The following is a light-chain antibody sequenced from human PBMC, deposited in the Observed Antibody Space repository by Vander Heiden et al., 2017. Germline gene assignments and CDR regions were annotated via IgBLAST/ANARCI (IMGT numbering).Light chain of an antibody. V-gene: IGLV2-11*01. CDR3: CSYADTSTM. CDR1: RTDVGTFDC. Sequence: QSALAQPVSVSGPPGQSVTISCTGSRTDVGTFDCVSLYQQHPGKAPKLVIYDVYMRPSRVPDRFSGSKSINTASLAISALQAEDEDDYYCCSYADTSTMFGGGTKLSVL. J-gene: IGLJ3*02. CDR2: DVY.